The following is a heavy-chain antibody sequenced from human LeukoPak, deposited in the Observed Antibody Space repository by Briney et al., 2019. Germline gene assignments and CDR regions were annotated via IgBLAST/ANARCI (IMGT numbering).Heavy chain of an antibody. D-gene: IGHD3-10*01. CDR3: ASRYYGSGINWFDP. CDR1: GGSFSGYY. J-gene: IGHJ5*02. CDR2: INHSGST. V-gene: IGHV4-34*01. Sequence: PSETLSLTCAVYGGSFSGYYWSWIRQPPGKGLEWIGEINHSGSTNYNPSLKSRVTISVNTSKNQFSLKLSSVTAAGTAVYYCASRYYGSGINWFDPWGQGTLVTVSS.